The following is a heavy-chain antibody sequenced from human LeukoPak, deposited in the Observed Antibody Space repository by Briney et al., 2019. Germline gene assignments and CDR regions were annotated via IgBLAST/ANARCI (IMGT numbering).Heavy chain of an antibody. CDR1: DFSFTTYA. CDR2: ITYDGTDK. V-gene: IGHV3-30*18. D-gene: IGHD3-22*01. J-gene: IGHJ4*02. Sequence: GGSLRLSCAASDFSFTTYAMSWVRQAPGKGLEWVAIITYDGTDKNYADSVKGRFTISRDNSKSTVYLQMNSLRAEDTAVFYCAKSWGVEYSSGFYIGVDYWGQGTLVTVSS. CDR3: AKSWGVEYSSGFYIGVDY.